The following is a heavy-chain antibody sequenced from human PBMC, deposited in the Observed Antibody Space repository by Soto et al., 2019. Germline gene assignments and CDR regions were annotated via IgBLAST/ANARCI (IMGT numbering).Heavy chain of an antibody. V-gene: IGHV1-3*01. J-gene: IGHJ5*02. CDR2: INAGNGNT. CDR3: ARGALYNWFDP. Sequence: ASVKVSCKASGYTFASYAMHWVRQAPGQRLEWMGWINAGNGNTKYSQKFQGRVTITRDTSASTAYMELSSLRSEDTAVYYCARGALYNWFDPWGQGTLVTVSS. CDR1: GYTFASYA.